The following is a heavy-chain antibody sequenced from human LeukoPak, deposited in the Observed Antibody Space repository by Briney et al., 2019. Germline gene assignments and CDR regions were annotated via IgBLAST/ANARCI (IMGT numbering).Heavy chain of an antibody. V-gene: IGHV3-30*18. CDR1: GLTFSSYG. D-gene: IGHD3-10*01. CDR2: ISYDGSNK. CDR3: AKGSMVRGVIITLGFDY. J-gene: IGHJ4*02. Sequence: GESLRLSCAASGLTFSSYGMHWVRQAPGKGLEWVAVISYDGSNKYYADSVKGRFTISRDNSKNTLYLQMNSLRAEDTAVYYCAKGSMVRGVIITLGFDYWGQGTLVTVSS.